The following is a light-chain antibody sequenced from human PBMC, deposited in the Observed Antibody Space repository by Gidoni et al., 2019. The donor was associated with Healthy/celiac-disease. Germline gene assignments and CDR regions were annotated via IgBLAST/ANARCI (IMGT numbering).Light chain of an antibody. V-gene: IGKV1D-12*01. CDR1: QGIISW. CDR2: AAS. CDR3: KQANSFQIT. Sequence: DIQMTQSPSSVSASVGDRVTITCRASQGIISWLAWYQQKPGKAPKPLIYAASSLQIGVPSRFSGSGSGTDFTLTISSLQPEDFATYYCKQANSFQITFGQGTRLEIK. J-gene: IGKJ5*01.